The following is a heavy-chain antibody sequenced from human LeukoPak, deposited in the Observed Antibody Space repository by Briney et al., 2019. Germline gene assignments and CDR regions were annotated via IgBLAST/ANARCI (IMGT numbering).Heavy chain of an antibody. CDR2: IYTDGST. D-gene: IGHD3-16*01. J-gene: IGHJ4*02. CDR1: GFTVSSLY. V-gene: IGHV3-66*01. Sequence: EGSLRLSCVASGFTVSSLYMSWVRQAPGKGLEWVSAIYTDGSTYYAGSVKGRFTISRDNSENTLYLQMNSLRVEDTAVYYCARDRPAGGVGDFDHWGQGTLVTVSS. CDR3: ARDRPAGGVGDFDH.